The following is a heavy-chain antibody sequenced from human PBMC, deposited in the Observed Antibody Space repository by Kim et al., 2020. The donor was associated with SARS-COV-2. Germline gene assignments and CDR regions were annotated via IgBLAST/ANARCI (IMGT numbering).Heavy chain of an antibody. J-gene: IGHJ4*02. D-gene: IGHD6-19*01. V-gene: IGHV3-30*01. Sequence: AGSGQRRFTISRDDSKNTLYLRMNSLRAGHTAVYYCARERDSSGWYYFDYWGQGTLVTVSS. CDR3: ARERDSSGWYYFDY.